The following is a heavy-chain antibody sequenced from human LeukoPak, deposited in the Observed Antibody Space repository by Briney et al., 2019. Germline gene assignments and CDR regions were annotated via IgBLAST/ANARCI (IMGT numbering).Heavy chain of an antibody. J-gene: IGHJ4*02. V-gene: IGHV4-39*01. CDR3: ARHNFRNGYNRPFDY. D-gene: IGHD5-24*01. Sequence: SETLSLTCTVSGGSISSSDYYWGWIRQPPGKGLEWIGNIFHSGTTYYDPSLKSRVIISVDTSKNQFSLKLSSVTAADTALYYYARHNFRNGYNRPFDYWGQGTLVTVSS. CDR2: IFHSGTT. CDR1: GGSISSSDYY.